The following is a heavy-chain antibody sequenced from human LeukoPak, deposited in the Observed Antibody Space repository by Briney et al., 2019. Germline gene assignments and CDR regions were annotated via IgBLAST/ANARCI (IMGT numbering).Heavy chain of an antibody. CDR3: AKGTGRYWTFFDY. CDR2: ISWNSGSI. J-gene: IGHJ4*02. D-gene: IGHD1-26*01. CDR1: GFTFDDYA. Sequence: GGSLRLSCAASGFTFDDYAMHWVRQAPAKGLEWVSGISWNSGSIDYADSVKGRFTISRDNAKNSLYLQMNSLRPEDTAFYYCAKGTGRYWTFFDYWGQGTLVTVSS. V-gene: IGHV3-9*01.